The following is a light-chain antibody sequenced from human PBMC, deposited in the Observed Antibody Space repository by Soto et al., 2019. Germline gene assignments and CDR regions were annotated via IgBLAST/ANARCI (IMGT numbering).Light chain of an antibody. J-gene: IGLJ3*02. CDR3: SPYTTSDTWV. CDR2: EVT. CDR1: SSDIGAYNH. V-gene: IGLV2-14*01. Sequence: QSVLTQPASVSGSPGQSVTISCTGTSSDIGAYNHVSWYQQYPGKAPTLMIYEVTNRPSGVSSRFSGSKSGNTASLTISGLQAEDEGDYYCSPYTTSDTWVFGGGTKVTVL.